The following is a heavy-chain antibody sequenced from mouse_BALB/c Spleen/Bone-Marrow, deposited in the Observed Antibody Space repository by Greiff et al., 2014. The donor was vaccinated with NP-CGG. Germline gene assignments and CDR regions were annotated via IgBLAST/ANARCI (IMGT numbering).Heavy chain of an antibody. V-gene: IGHV2-9*02. CDR1: GFSLTSYG. D-gene: IGHD1-2*01. J-gene: IGHJ4*01. CDR3: SRITTATGAMDY. Sequence: QVQLQQSGPGLVAPSQSLSITCTVSGFSLTSYGVHWVRQPPGKGLEWLGVIWADGSTNYNSALMSRLSISKDNSKSQVFLKMNSLQXDDTAMYYCSRITTATGAMDYWGQGTSVTVSS. CDR2: IWADGST.